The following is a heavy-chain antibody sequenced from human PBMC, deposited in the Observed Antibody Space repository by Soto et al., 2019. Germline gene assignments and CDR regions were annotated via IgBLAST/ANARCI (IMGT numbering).Heavy chain of an antibody. Sequence: GGSQRLSCAASGFTFSSFGMHWVRQAPGKGLEWEAVASYDGSYKYYADSVKGRFTISRDNSKNTLYLQMNSLRAEDTAVYYCAKERSVVATTPDFDYWGQGTLVTVSS. CDR1: GFTFSSFG. CDR3: AKERSVVATTPDFDY. J-gene: IGHJ4*02. V-gene: IGHV3-30*18. CDR2: ASYDGSYK. D-gene: IGHD5-12*01.